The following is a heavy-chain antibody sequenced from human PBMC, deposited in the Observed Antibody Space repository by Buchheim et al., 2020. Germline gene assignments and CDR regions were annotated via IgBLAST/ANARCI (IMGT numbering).Heavy chain of an antibody. Sequence: EVQLVESGGGLVQPGGSLRLSCEVSGLTFSSYWMSWVRKAAGKGLEWVANIKQDGSEKYYVDSVKGRFTISRDNTKNLLFLQMNSLRAEATSVYYCARDDCSGSTCYPDYYYGMDVWGQGTT. D-gene: IGHD2-15*01. CDR2: IKQDGSEK. J-gene: IGHJ6*02. V-gene: IGHV3-7*04. CDR1: GLTFSSYW. CDR3: ARDDCSGSTCYPDYYYGMDV.